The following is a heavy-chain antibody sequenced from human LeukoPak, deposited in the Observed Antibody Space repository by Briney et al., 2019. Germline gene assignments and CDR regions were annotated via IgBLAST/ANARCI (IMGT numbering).Heavy chain of an antibody. CDR2: IKQDGSEK. D-gene: IGHD3-3*01. CDR3: ARDITIFGVVTSYYGMDV. J-gene: IGHJ6*02. CDR1: GFTFSSYW. V-gene: IGHV3-7*01. Sequence: GGPLRLSCAASGFTFSSYWMSWVRQAPGKGLEWVANIKQDGSEKYYVDSVKGRFTISRDNAKNSLYLQMNSLRAEDTAVYYCARDITIFGVVTSYYGMDVWGQGTTVTVSS.